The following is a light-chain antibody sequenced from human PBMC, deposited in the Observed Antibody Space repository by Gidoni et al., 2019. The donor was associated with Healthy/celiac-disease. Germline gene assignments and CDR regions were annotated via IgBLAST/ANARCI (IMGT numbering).Light chain of an antibody. Sequence: QSALTQPASVSRSPGQPIPISCTGTSSDVGSYNLVSWYQQHPGKAPQLMIYEVTKRPSGGSKRFSGAKSGNTASLTISGLQAEDEADYYCCSYAGSSTFVVFGGGTKLTVL. CDR3: CSYAGSSTFVV. CDR2: EVT. CDR1: SSDVGSYNL. V-gene: IGLV2-23*02. J-gene: IGLJ2*01.